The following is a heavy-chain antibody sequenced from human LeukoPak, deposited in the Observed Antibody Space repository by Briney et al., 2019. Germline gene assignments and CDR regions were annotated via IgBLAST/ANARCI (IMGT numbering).Heavy chain of an antibody. CDR1: GFTFSSYS. D-gene: IGHD6-13*01. V-gene: IGHV3-53*01. J-gene: IGHJ4*02. CDR3: ARVDGSSWYPDF. Sequence: GSLRLSCAASGFTFSSYSMNWVRQAPGKGLEWVSVIYNTGSTYYADSVKGRFTISRDHSKNTLYLQMNSLRAEDTAVYYCARVDGSSWYPDFWGQGTLVTVSS. CDR2: IYNTGST.